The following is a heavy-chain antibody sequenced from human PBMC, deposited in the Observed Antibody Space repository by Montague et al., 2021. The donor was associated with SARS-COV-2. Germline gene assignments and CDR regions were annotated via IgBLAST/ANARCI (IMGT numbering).Heavy chain of an antibody. Sequence: SETLSLTCTVSGGSISSSSYYWGWIRQPPGKGLEWIGTIYYSGSTYYNPSLKSRVTISVDTSKNQFSPKLSSVTAADTAVYYCARGWFSPMLVVVIRGPSEYWGQGALVTVSS. CDR1: GGSISSSSYY. CDR2: IYYSGST. CDR3: ARGWFSPMLVVVIRGPSEY. J-gene: IGHJ4*02. D-gene: IGHD3-22*01. V-gene: IGHV4-39*07.